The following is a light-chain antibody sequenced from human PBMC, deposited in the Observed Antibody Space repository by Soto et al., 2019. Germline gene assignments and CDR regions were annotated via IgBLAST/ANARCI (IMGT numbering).Light chain of an antibody. CDR1: QSVSSSY. V-gene: IGKV3-20*01. CDR2: GAS. J-gene: IGKJ1*01. CDR3: QQYNSYSWT. Sequence: IVLTQSPGTLSLSQGERATLSCRASQSVSSSYLAWYQQKPGQAPRLLIYGASSRATGIPDRFSGSGSGTEFTLTISSLQPDDFATYYCQQYNSYSWTFGQGTKVDIK.